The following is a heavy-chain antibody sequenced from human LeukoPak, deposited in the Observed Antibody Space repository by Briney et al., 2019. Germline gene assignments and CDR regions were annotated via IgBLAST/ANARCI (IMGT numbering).Heavy chain of an antibody. CDR3: ARDRYGYLEIDY. CDR2: IYYIGGT. D-gene: IGHD5-18*01. J-gene: IGHJ4*02. CDR1: GGPISSYY. V-gene: IGHV4-59*13. Sequence: SETLSLTCTVSGGPISSYYWSWIRQPPGKGLEWIGYIYYIGGTTYNPPLKSRVTISIDASKNQFSLKLSSVTAADTAVYYCARDRYGYLEIDYWGQGTLVTVSS.